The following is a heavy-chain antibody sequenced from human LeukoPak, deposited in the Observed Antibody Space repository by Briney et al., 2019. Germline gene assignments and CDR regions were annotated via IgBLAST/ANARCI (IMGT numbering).Heavy chain of an antibody. CDR1: GFTVFNYW. D-gene: IGHD3-22*01. Sequence: GGSLRLSCAASGFTVFNYWMSWVRQAPGKGLEWVANINLDGSQKYYVDSLKGRFTISRDNAKNSLYLQMNSLRAEDTAVYYCARDDYYRGGSGYSDYWGQGTLVTVSS. V-gene: IGHV3-7*01. J-gene: IGHJ4*02. CDR2: INLDGSQK. CDR3: ARDDYYRGGSGYSDY.